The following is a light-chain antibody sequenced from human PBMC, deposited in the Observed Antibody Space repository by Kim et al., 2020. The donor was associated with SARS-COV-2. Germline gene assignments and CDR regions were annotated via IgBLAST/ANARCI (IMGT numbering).Light chain of an antibody. CDR1: NIGSRS. CDR3: QVWDSSSDHVV. Sequence: APGKTARITCGGDNIGSRSVHWYQQKPGQAPVLVIYYDSDRPSGIPERFSGSKSGNTDTLTISRVEAGDEADYYCQVWDSSSDHVVFGGGTQLTVL. CDR2: YDS. V-gene: IGLV3-21*04. J-gene: IGLJ2*01.